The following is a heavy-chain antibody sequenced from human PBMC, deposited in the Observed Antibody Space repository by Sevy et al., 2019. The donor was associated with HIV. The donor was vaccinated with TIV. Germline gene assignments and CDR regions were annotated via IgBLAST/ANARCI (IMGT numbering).Heavy chain of an antibody. Sequence: GGSLRLSCTTSGFTFGDFAMSWFRQAPGKGLEWVGFIRAEAYGGTPEHAASVKGRFTISRDDSKNITYLQMDSLETEDTAVYFCTRGWIAVTSRRFNWLDPWGQGTQVTVSS. CDR3: TRGWIAVTSRRFNWLDP. D-gene: IGHD6-19*01. J-gene: IGHJ5*02. CDR1: GFTFGDFA. V-gene: IGHV3-49*03. CDR2: IRAEAYGGTP.